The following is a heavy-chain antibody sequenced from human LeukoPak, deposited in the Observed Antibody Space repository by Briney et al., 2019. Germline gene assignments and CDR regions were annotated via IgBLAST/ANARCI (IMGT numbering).Heavy chain of an antibody. CDR3: SGYDCSGGSCYRYYYYGMDV. CDR2: INHSGST. V-gene: IGHV4-34*01. J-gene: IGHJ6*02. D-gene: IGHD2-15*01. CDR1: GGSFSGYY. Sequence: SETRSLTGAVYGGSFSGYYWSWIRQPPGKGLEWIGEINHSGSTNYNPSLKSRVTISVDTSKNQFSLKLSSVTAADTAVYYCSGYDCSGGSCYRYYYYGMDVWGQGTTVTVSS.